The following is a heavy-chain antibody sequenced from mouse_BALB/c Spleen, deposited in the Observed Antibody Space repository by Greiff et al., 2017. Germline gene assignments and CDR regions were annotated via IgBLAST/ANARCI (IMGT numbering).Heavy chain of an antibody. J-gene: IGHJ4*01. Sequence: EVKLMESGPELVKPGASVKISCKASGYSFTGYFMNWVMQSHGKSLEWIGRINPYNGDTFYNQKFKGKATLTVDKSSSTAHMELRSLASEDSAVYYCARDYGSSYGAMDYWGQGTSVTVSS. CDR1: GYSFTGYF. V-gene: IGHV1-20*02. CDR2: INPYNGDT. D-gene: IGHD1-1*01. CDR3: ARDYGSSYGAMDY.